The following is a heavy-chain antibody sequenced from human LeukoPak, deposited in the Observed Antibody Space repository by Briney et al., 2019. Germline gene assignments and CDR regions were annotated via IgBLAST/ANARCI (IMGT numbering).Heavy chain of an antibody. CDR3: ARSPGNGYENFDY. CDR2: ISYDGSNK. Sequence: PGGSLRLSCAASGFTFSSYAMRWVRQAPGKGLEWVAVISYDGSNKYYADSVKGRFTISRDNAKNSLYLQMNSLRAEDTAVYHCARSPGNGYENFDYWGQGTLVTVSS. D-gene: IGHD3-22*01. CDR1: GFTFSSYA. V-gene: IGHV3-30-3*01. J-gene: IGHJ4*02.